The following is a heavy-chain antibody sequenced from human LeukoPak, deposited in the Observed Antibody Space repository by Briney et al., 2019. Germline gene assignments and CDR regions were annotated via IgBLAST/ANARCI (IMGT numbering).Heavy chain of an antibody. CDR2: IGSSSSYI. V-gene: IGHV3-21*01. D-gene: IGHD1-26*01. J-gene: IGHJ4*02. Sequence: GGALRLSCAASGFTFSRMNWVRQARGEGREGVACIGSSSSYIKYAYTEKGRFTISIDKAKNTLYLQMKKRRAEDTAVYYCARGRGVGATALDYWGQGTLVTVSS. CDR1: GFTFSR. CDR3: ARGRGVGATALDY.